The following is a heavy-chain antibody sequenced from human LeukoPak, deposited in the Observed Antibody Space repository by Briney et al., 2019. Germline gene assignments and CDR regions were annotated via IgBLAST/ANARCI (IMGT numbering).Heavy chain of an antibody. V-gene: IGHV1-3*01. D-gene: IGHD2-21*01. CDR2: INAGTDNT. Sequence: ASVKVSCKAPGYTFTTYSIYWVRQAPGQRLEWMGWINAGTDNTRYSQRFQGRVTFTRDTSATTAYMELSSLKSEDTAVYYCARSTEGSFLDYWGQGTLVTVSS. J-gene: IGHJ4*02. CDR3: ARSTEGSFLDY. CDR1: GYTFTTYS.